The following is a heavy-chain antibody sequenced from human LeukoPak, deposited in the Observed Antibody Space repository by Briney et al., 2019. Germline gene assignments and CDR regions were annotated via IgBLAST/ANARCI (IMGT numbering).Heavy chain of an antibody. CDR1: GFTFSSYW. D-gene: IGHD6-13*01. CDR3: ASIAAAGTEEFDC. J-gene: IGHJ4*02. Sequence: GGSLRLSCAASGFTFSSYWMSWVRQAPGKGLEWVANIKQDGSEQYYVDSVKGRFTISRDNAKNSLYLQMNSLRAEDTAVYYCASIAAAGTEEFDCWGQGTLVTVSS. CDR2: IKQDGSEQ. V-gene: IGHV3-7*01.